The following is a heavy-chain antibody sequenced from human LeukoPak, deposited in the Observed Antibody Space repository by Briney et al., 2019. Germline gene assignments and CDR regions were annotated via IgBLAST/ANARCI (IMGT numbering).Heavy chain of an antibody. D-gene: IGHD3-16*02. Sequence: GGSLSLSCAVSGFTCSTYVMRWVRQAPGKGLEWLSLILHNGDSTYYADSVKGRFTIPRDNSKNTLYMQLNSLRAEDTAVYYCARLSSFAFDIWGQGTMVTVSS. J-gene: IGHJ3*02. CDR2: ILHNGDST. CDR1: GFTCSTYV. V-gene: IGHV3-23*01. CDR3: ARLSSFAFDI.